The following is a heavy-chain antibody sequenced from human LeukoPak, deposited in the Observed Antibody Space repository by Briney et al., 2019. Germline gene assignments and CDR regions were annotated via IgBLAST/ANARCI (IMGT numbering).Heavy chain of an antibody. J-gene: IGHJ5*02. V-gene: IGHV3-23*01. CDR1: GFTFSSYV. CDR3: AKGFVVVVSATQSSWFDP. D-gene: IGHD2-15*01. CDR2: ISGSGGNT. Sequence: QTGGSLRLSCAASGFTFSSYVMSWVRQAPGKGLEWVSAISGSGGNTYYADSVKGRFTISRDNSKNTLYLQMNSLRAEDTAVYYCAKGFVVVVSATQSSWFDPWGQGTLATVSS.